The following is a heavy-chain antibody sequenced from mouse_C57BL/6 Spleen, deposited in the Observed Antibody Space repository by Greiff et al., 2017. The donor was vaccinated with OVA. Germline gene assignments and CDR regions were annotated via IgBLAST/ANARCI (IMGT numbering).Heavy chain of an antibody. J-gene: IGHJ4*01. D-gene: IGHD1-1*01. CDR1: GYTFTSYG. V-gene: IGHV1-81*01. CDR2: IYPRSGNT. Sequence: VQVVESGAELARPGASVKLSCKASGYTFTSYGISWVKQRTGQGLEWIGEIYPRSGNTYYNEKFKGKATLTADKSSSTAYMELRSLTSEDSAVYFCARSITTVVDAMDYWGQGTSVTVSS. CDR3: ARSITTVVDAMDY.